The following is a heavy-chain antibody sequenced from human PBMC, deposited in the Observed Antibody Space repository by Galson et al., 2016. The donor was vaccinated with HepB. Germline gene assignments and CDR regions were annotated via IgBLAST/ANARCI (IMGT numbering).Heavy chain of an antibody. CDR3: AGSSSRSYYFVINV. CDR1: GFTFSSYG. Sequence: SLRLSCAASGFTFSSYGMHWVRQAPGKGLEWVAVIWYDGQNKYYADSVKGRFTISRDNSKNTLYLQVNSLRVEDTAVYYCAGSSSRSYYFVINVWGQGTTVTVSS. V-gene: IGHV3-33*01. D-gene: IGHD6-13*01. J-gene: IGHJ6*02. CDR2: IWYDGQNK.